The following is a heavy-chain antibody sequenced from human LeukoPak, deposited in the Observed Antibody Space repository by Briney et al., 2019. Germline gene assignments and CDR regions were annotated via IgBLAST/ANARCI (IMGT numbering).Heavy chain of an antibody. V-gene: IGHV4-31*03. D-gene: IGHD6-13*01. Sequence: SETLSLTCTVSGGSISSGGYYWSWIRQHPGKGLEWIGYIYYSGSTYYNPSLKSRVTISVDASKNQFSLKLSSVTAADTAVYHCAATIAAAGIDYWGQGTLVTVSS. CDR1: GGSISSGGYY. CDR2: IYYSGST. CDR3: AATIAAAGIDY. J-gene: IGHJ4*02.